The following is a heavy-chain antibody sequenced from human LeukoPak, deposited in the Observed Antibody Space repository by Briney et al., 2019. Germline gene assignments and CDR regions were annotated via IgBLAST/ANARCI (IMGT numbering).Heavy chain of an antibody. V-gene: IGHV3-33*06. J-gene: IGHJ4*02. CDR1: GFTFSSYG. CDR3: AKIWNDEDY. Sequence: GGSLRLSCAASGFTFSSYGMHWVRQAPGKGLEWVAVIWYDGSNKYYADYVKGRFTISRDNSKNTLYLQMNSLRAEDTAVYYCAKIWNDEDYWGQGTLVTVSS. CDR2: IWYDGSNK. D-gene: IGHD1-1*01.